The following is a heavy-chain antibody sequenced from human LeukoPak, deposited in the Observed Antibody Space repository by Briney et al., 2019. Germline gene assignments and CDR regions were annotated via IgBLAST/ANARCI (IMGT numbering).Heavy chain of an antibody. CDR2: IYYSGST. CDR3: ARESPWPHWFDP. J-gene: IGHJ5*02. Sequence: SETLSLTCTVSGGSISSSSYYWGWIRQPPGKGLEWIGYIYYSGSTNYNPSLKSPVTISVDTSKNPFSLKLSSVPAADTAVYYCARESPWPHWFDPWGQGTLVTVSS. CDR1: GGSISSSSYY. V-gene: IGHV4-61*05.